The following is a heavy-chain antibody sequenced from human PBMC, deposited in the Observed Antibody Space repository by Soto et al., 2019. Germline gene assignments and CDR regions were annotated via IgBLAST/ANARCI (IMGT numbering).Heavy chain of an antibody. Sequence: QVQLQQWGAGLLKPSETLSLTCAAYGGAFGAYYWTWIRQPPGKGLEWIGKINHSGSTNYNPSLESRVTISVDTSKHQFSLKLSSVTAADTAVYDCARGTNLRCFDWGQGTLVTVSS. CDR3: ARGTNLRCFD. CDR2: INHSGST. D-gene: IGHD3-9*01. CDR1: GGAFGAYY. J-gene: IGHJ4*02. V-gene: IGHV4-34*01.